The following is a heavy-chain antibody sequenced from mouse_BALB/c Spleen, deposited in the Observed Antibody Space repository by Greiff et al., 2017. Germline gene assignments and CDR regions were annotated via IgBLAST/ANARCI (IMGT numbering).Heavy chain of an antibody. CDR2: IYPGDGDT. J-gene: IGHJ2*01. V-gene: IGHV1-87*01. Sequence: VKLVESGAELARPGASVKLSCKASGYTFTSYWMQWVKQRPGQGLEWIGAIYPGDGDTRYTQKFKGKATLTADKSSSTAYMQLSSLASEDSAVYYCARDFYYYGSSHFDYWGQGTTLTVSS. CDR1: GYTFTSYW. D-gene: IGHD1-1*01. CDR3: ARDFYYYGSSHFDY.